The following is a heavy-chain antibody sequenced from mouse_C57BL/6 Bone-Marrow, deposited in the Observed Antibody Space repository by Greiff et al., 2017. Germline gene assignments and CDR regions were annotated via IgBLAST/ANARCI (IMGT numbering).Heavy chain of an antibody. D-gene: IGHD1-1*01. J-gene: IGHJ3*01. CDR3: ATGSSPAGFAY. CDR1: GYSFTNYW. CDR2: IYPSGGYT. Sequence: QVTLKVSGAELVRPGTSVKMSCKASGYSFTNYWLGWAQQRPGHGLEWIGDIYPSGGYTNYNEKFKGKATLTADKSSSTSYMQVSSLTTEDSAIYYWATGSSPAGFAYWGQGTLVTVSA. V-gene: IGHV1-63*01.